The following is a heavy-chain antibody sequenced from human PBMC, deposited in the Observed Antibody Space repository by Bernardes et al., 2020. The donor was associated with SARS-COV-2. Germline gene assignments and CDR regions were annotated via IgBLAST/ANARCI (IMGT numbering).Heavy chain of an antibody. CDR2: ISGSGDSS. V-gene: IGHV3-23*01. D-gene: IGHD3-22*01. CDR3: AKSVFSSGFPHDAFDI. Sequence: GGSLRLSCAASGFTFSSDALSWVRQAPGKGLEWVSSISGSGDSSYYADSVKGRFTISRDSFKNTLFLQMSSLRAEDTAVYYCAKSVFSSGFPHDAFDIWGQGTVVVVSS. J-gene: IGHJ3*02. CDR1: GFTFSSDA.